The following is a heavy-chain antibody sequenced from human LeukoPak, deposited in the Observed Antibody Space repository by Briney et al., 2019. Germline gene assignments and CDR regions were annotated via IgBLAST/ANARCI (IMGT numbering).Heavy chain of an antibody. CDR3: WYYYDSSNAVVNAFDI. V-gene: IGHV1-2*02. J-gene: IGHJ3*02. D-gene: IGHD3-22*01. Sequence: ASVKVSCKASGYTFGAYYMYWVRQAPGQGLEWMGWIRPNSGGTNYAQKFQGRVTMTRDTSISTAYMELSRLRSDDTAVYYCWYYYDSSNAVVNAFDIWGQGTMVTVSS. CDR2: IRPNSGGT. CDR1: GYTFGAYY.